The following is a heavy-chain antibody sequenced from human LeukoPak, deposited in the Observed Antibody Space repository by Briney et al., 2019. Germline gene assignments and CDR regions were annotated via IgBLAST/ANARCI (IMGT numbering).Heavy chain of an antibody. CDR3: AREGGSHRTGSY. Sequence: GGSLRLSCAASGFTFSRYSMNWVRQAPGKGLEWVSSITSSSSYIYYADSLKGRFTISRDNAKNSLYLQMNSLRAEDTAVYYCAREGGSHRTGSYWGQGTLVTVSS. V-gene: IGHV3-21*01. D-gene: IGHD3-10*01. CDR2: ITSSSSYI. J-gene: IGHJ4*02. CDR1: GFTFSRYS.